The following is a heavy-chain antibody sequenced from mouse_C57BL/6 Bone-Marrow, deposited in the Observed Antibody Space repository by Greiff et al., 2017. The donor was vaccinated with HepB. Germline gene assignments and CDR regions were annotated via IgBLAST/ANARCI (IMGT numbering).Heavy chain of an antibody. CDR1: GYTFTGYW. J-gene: IGHJ4*01. D-gene: IGHD2-4*01. V-gene: IGHV1-9*01. Sequence: QVQLKESGAELMKPGASVKLSCKATGYTFTGYWIEWVKQRPGHGLEWIGEILPGSGSTNYNEKFKGKATFTADTSSNTAYMQLSSLTTEDSAIYYWARRTYYDYDDGYAMDYWGQGTSVTVSS. CDR2: ILPGSGST. CDR3: ARRTYYDYDDGYAMDY.